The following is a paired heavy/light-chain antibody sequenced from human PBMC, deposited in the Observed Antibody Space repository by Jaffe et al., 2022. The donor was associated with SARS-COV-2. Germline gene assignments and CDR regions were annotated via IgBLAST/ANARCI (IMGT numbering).Light chain of an antibody. CDR3: QQFASLPLT. J-gene: IGKJ4*01. CDR1: QDIKNY. Sequence: DIQMTQSPSSLSASVGDRVTITCQASQDIKNYLNWYQKKPGTAPKVLIYGASNLETGVPSRFSGSGSGTHFSFTISSLQPEDFATYYCQQFASLPLTFGGGTKVEIK. CDR2: GAS. V-gene: IGKV1-33*01.
Heavy chain of an antibody. Sequence: EVQLVESGGDLIQPDRSLRLSCAASGFTFDEYAMHWVRQAPGKGLEWVSGINYISHVIGYADSVKGRFTISRDNAKNSLHLQMNSLRAEDTAFYYCARDATSISGNYLDSWGRGTLVSVSS. D-gene: IGHD3-10*01. V-gene: IGHV3-9*01. J-gene: IGHJ4*02. CDR2: INYISHVI. CDR1: GFTFDEYA. CDR3: ARDATSISGNYLDS.